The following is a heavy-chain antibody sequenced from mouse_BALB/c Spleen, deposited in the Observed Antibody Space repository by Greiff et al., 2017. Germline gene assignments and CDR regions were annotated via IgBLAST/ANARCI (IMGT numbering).Heavy chain of an antibody. J-gene: IGHJ4*01. CDR2: INSNGGST. V-gene: IGHV5-6-3*01. Sequence: EVKLVESGGGLVQPGGSLKLSCAASGFTFSSYGMSWVRQTPDKRLELVATINSNGGSTYYPDSVKGRFTISRDNAKNTLYLQMTSLRSEDTAMYYCAREGAYYRYGYYYAMDYWGQGTSVTVSS. CDR3: AREGAYYRYGYYYAMDY. D-gene: IGHD2-14*01. CDR1: GFTFSSYG.